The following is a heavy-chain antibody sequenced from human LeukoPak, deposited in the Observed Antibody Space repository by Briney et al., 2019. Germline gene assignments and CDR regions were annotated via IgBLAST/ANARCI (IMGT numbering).Heavy chain of an antibody. CDR1: GGSFSGYY. Sequence: SETLSLTCAVYGGSFSGYYWSWIRQPPGKGLEWIGEINHSGSTNYNPSLKSRVTISVDTSKNQFSLKLSSVTAADTAVYYCARSRALQNYYYYYMDVWGKGTTVTVSS. CDR3: ARSRALQNYYYYYMDV. D-gene: IGHD4-11*01. V-gene: IGHV4-34*01. J-gene: IGHJ6*03. CDR2: INHSGST.